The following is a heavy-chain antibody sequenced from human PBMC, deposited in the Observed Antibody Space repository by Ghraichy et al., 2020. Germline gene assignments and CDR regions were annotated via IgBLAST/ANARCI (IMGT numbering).Heavy chain of an antibody. D-gene: IGHD5-24*01. J-gene: IGHJ4*02. CDR2: ISGSGAST. CDR1: GFTFSSYA. CDR3: AKQFDGEMGTINPIDY. Sequence: GALRLSCAASGFTFSSYAMSWVRQAPGKGLEWVSAISGSGASTYNADSVKGRFTISRDNSKNTLYLQMNSLRAEDTAVYYCAKQFDGEMGTINPIDYWGQGTLVTVSS. V-gene: IGHV3-23*01.